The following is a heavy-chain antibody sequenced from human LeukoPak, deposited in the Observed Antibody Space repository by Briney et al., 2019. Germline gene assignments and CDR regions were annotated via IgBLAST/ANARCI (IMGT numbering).Heavy chain of an antibody. V-gene: IGHV1-69*04. CDR2: IIPILGIA. D-gene: IGHD2-21*02. CDR1: GGTFSSYA. J-gene: IGHJ4*02. CDR3: ARDLYCGGDCYPGSYFDY. Sequence: SVKVSCKASGGTFSSYAISWVRQAPGQGLEWMGRIIPILGIANYAQKFQGRVTITADKSTSTAYMELSSLRSEDTAAYYCARDLYCGGDCYPGSYFDYWGQGTLVTVSS.